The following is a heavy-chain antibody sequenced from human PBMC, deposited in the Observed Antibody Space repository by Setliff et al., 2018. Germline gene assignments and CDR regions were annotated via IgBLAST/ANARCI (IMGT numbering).Heavy chain of an antibody. CDR1: GFTFSSLW. Sequence: GGSLRLSCAASGFTFSSLWMAWVRQAPGKGLEWVANINQGGGDQFYVDSVRGRFTISRDNAKNSLYLQMNSLRAEDTAVYFCTREREADHASGTNSRLHDAFDIWGRGTMVTVSS. CDR2: INQGGGDQ. J-gene: IGHJ3*02. V-gene: IGHV3-7*01. CDR3: TREREADHASGTNSRLHDAFDI. D-gene: IGHD2-8*01.